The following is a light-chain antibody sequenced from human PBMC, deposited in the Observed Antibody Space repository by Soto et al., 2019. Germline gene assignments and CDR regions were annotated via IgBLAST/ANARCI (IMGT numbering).Light chain of an antibody. CDR2: GAS. J-gene: IGKJ5*01. CDR1: QSVSNN. V-gene: IGKV3-15*01. CDR3: GQYDNWSVTT. Sequence: EILMTTSPATLSVIPGERATLSCRPGQSVSNNLACYKQKRGQAPGLLIYGASTRATGIPARFCGSGSGTEFTLICSSRQSEDSAVNFCGQYDNWSVTTFGQGT.